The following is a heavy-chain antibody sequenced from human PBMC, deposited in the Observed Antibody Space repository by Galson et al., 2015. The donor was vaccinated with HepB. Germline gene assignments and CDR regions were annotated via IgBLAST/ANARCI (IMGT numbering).Heavy chain of an antibody. Sequence: SLRLSCAASGFTFSNVWMSWVRQAPGKGLEWVGRIKKRSDGGTTDYAAPVKGRFTISRDDSKNTLYLQMNSLRTEDTAVYYCVTDIISMILRVDPIHDHWGQGTLVTVSS. V-gene: IGHV3-15*01. J-gene: IGHJ4*02. CDR2: IKKRSDGGTT. CDR1: GFTFSNVW. D-gene: IGHD3/OR15-3a*01. CDR3: VTDIISMILRVDPIHDH.